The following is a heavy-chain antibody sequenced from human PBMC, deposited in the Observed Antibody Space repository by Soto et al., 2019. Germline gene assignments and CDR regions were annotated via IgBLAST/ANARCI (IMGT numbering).Heavy chain of an antibody. CDR2: ISSSSSYI. J-gene: IGHJ5*02. CDR3: ARDLGYPLCWFDP. Sequence: GGSLRLSCAASGFTFSSYSMNWVRQAPGKGLEWVSSISSSSSYIYYAESVKGRFTISRDNAKNSLYLQMNSLSAEDTAVYYCARDLGYPLCWFDPWGQGTLVTVSS. V-gene: IGHV3-21*01. CDR1: GFTFSSYS. D-gene: IGHD5-12*01.